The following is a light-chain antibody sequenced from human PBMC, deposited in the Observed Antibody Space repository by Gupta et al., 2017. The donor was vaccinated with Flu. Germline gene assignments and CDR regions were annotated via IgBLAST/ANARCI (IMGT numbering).Light chain of an antibody. V-gene: IGKV3-15*01. J-gene: IGKJ3*01. Sequence: EIMMTQSPATLSVSPGETVTLSCRASQSVGSNLAWIQQKPGRAPRPLIYGASTRAIGVPARFSGSGSGTDFTLTISSLQSEDVAVYYCQHDNKCLFTFGHGTKVDI. CDR1: QSVGSN. CDR2: GAS. CDR3: QHDNKCLFT.